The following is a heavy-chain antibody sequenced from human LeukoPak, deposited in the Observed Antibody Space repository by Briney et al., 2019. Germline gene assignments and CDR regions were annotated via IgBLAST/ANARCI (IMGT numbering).Heavy chain of an antibody. V-gene: IGHV3-7*01. CDR3: ARDLTTSSTAYLHH. J-gene: IGHJ1*01. CDR2: IKQDGSEK. CDR1: GFTFSSYW. D-gene: IGHD6-6*01. Sequence: GGSLRLSCAASGFTFSSYWMSWVRQAPGKGLEWVANIKQDGSEKYYVDSVKGRFTISRDNAKNSLFLQMNSLRAEDTAVYYCARDLTTSSTAYLHHWGQAPWSPSPQ.